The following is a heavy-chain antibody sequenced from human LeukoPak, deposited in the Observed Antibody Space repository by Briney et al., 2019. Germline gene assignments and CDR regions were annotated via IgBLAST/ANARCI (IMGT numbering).Heavy chain of an antibody. Sequence: GSLRLSCAASGFTFSNYWMSWVRQAPGKGLEWVANIKQDGSEKYYVDSVKGRFTISRDNAKNSLYLQMNSLRAGDTAVYYCARDRTYCSSTSCYEMDVWGKGTTVTVSS. D-gene: IGHD2-2*01. J-gene: IGHJ6*04. CDR3: ARDRTYCSSTSCYEMDV. CDR2: IKQDGSEK. CDR1: GFTFSNYW. V-gene: IGHV3-7*01.